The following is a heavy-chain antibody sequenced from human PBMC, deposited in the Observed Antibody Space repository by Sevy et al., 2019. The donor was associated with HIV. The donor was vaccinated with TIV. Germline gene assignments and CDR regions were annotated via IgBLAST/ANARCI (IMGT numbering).Heavy chain of an antibody. V-gene: IGHV3-23*01. J-gene: IGHJ3*02. CDR1: GFNFENFV. CDR3: AKVGIGPYDDGGWNAFDI. CDR2: VSESGRRT. Sequence: GGSLRLSCDASGFNFENFVMSWVRQAPGKGLQWVATVSESGRRTTHADAVEGRFFISRDNSKNMVYLQMNSLRADDTAVYYCAKVGIGPYDDGGWNAFDIWGQGTLVTVSS. D-gene: IGHD3-16*01.